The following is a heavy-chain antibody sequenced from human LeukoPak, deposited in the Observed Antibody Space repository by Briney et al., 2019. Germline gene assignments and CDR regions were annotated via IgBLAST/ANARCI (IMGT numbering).Heavy chain of an antibody. D-gene: IGHD1-26*01. V-gene: IGHV1-18*01. CDR1: GYTFTTYG. CDR3: ARDYRGSYYFY. Sequence: ASVKVSCKASGYTFTTYGISWVRQAPGQGLEWVGWISGYSGNTDYAQKFQDRVTMTTDTSTSTAYMELGSLSSDDTAVYYCARDYRGSYYFYWGQGTLVTVSS. J-gene: IGHJ4*02. CDR2: ISGYSGNT.